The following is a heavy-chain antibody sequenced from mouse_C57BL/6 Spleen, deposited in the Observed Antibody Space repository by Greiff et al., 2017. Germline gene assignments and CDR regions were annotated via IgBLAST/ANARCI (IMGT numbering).Heavy chain of an antibody. Sequence: EVKVEESGEGLVKPGGSLKLSCAASGFTFSSYAMSWVRQTPEKRLEWVAYISSGGDYIYYADTVKGRFTISRDNARNTLYLQMSSLKSEDTAMYYCTRSSLGYYFDYWGQGTTLTVSS. V-gene: IGHV5-9-1*02. J-gene: IGHJ2*01. CDR1: GFTFSSYA. D-gene: IGHD4-1*01. CDR2: ISSGGDYI. CDR3: TRSSLGYYFDY.